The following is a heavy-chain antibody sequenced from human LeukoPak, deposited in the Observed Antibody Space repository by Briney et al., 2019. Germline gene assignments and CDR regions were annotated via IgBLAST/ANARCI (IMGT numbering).Heavy chain of an antibody. Sequence: GGSLRLSCEASGFIFSTYAMSWVRQAPGKGLEWVSAISGSGGGTRYTDYVKGRFTIIRDNSKNTLYLQMSSLRADDTAVYYCAKTEFPYCSGGSCYAHFDFWGQGTLVTVSS. CDR3: AKTEFPYCSGGSCYAHFDF. CDR1: GFIFSTYA. CDR2: ISGSGGGT. D-gene: IGHD2-15*01. J-gene: IGHJ4*02. V-gene: IGHV3-23*01.